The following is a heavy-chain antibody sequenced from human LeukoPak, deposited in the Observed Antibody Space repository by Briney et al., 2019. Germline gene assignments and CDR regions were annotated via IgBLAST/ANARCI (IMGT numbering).Heavy chain of an antibody. Sequence: SETLSLTCTVSGGSISSAGYHWSWIRQHPGKGLEWIGYIYYSGSTYYNPSLKSRVTISVDTSKNQFSLKLSSVTAADTAVYYCAREPHTYYYGSGSPFDYWGQGTLVTVSS. CDR1: GGSISSAGYH. CDR2: IYYSGST. J-gene: IGHJ4*02. D-gene: IGHD3-10*01. CDR3: AREPHTYYYGSGSPFDY. V-gene: IGHV4-31*03.